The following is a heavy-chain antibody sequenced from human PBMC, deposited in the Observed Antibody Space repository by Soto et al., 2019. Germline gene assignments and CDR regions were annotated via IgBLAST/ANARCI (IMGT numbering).Heavy chain of an antibody. CDR2: IYYSGST. CDR1: GGSISSGGYY. V-gene: IGHV4-31*03. Sequence: QVQLQESGPGLVKPSQTLSLTCTVSGGSISSGGYYWSWIRQHPGKGLEWIGYIYYSGSTYYNPSLKSRVTSSVDTSMNQFSLKLSSVTAADTAVYYCAREGVMTTVTHWYFDLWGRGTLVTVSS. J-gene: IGHJ2*01. CDR3: AREGVMTTVTHWYFDL. D-gene: IGHD4-17*01.